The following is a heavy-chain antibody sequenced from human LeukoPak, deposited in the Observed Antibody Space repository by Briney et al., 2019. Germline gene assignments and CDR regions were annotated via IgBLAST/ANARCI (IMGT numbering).Heavy chain of an antibody. J-gene: IGHJ5*02. V-gene: IGHV3-7*01. D-gene: IGHD2-15*01. CDR2: IKQDGREK. CDR3: ARDLVVVVAATAYNWFDP. Sequence: GGSLRLSCAASGFTFSIYWMSWVRQAPGKGLEGVANIKQDGREKYYVDSVKGRFTIPRDNAKNSLYLQMNSLIAEDTAVYYCARDLVVVVAATAYNWFDPWGQGTLVTVSS. CDR1: GFTFSIYW.